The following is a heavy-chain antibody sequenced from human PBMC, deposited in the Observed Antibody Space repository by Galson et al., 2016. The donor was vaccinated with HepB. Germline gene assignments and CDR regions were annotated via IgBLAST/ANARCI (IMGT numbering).Heavy chain of an antibody. CDR3: AGSGYDFWSGLEY. CDR1: EFIFSSYW. CDR2: IYSGGTT. V-gene: IGHV3-53*01. Sequence: SLRLSCAASEFIFSSYWMSWVRQAPGKGLEWVSVIYSGGTTYYADSVKGRFTISRDNSKNTLYLRMSILTAEDSAVYYCAGSGYDFWSGLEYWGQGIPVTVSS. D-gene: IGHD3-3*01. J-gene: IGHJ4*02.